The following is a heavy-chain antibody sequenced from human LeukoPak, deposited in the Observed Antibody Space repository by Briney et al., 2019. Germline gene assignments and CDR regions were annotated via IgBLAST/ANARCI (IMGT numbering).Heavy chain of an antibody. J-gene: IGHJ6*02. D-gene: IGHD2-2*01. V-gene: IGHV3-21*01. Sequence: PGGSLRLSCAASGFTFSSYSMNWVRQAPGKGLEWVSSISSSSSYIYYADSVKGRFTISRDKAKNSLYLQMKSLRAEDTAVYYCASGDIVVVPAVMAVWGQGTTVTVSS. CDR3: ASGDIVVVPAVMAV. CDR1: GFTFSSYS. CDR2: ISSSSSYI.